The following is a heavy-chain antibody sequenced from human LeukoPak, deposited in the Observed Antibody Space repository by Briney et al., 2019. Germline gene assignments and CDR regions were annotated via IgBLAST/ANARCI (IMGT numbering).Heavy chain of an antibody. D-gene: IGHD1-1*01. V-gene: IGHV3-33*01. CDR1: GFTFRTYG. J-gene: IGHJ6*02. Sequence: PGGSLRLSCAASGFTFRTYGIHWVRQAPGKGLEWVAVIWYDGSNKYYADSVKGRFTIYRDNSENTVYLLMNSLRAEDTAVYYCARASGTTGHYYYYGMDVWGQGTTVTVSS. CDR3: ARASGTTGHYYYYGMDV. CDR2: IWYDGSNK.